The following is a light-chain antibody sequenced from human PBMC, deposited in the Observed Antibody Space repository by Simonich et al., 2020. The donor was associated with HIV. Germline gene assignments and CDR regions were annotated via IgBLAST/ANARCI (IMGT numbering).Light chain of an antibody. V-gene: IGKV3-15*01. Sequence: EIVLTQSPGTLSLSPGERATLSCRASQSVSSSYLAWYQQKPGLAPRLLIYSRSTRATYIPARFSGSGSGTEFTLTISSIHSEDFAVYYCQQYNTWVSITFGQGTRLEMK. CDR1: QSVSSSY. CDR2: SRS. J-gene: IGKJ5*01. CDR3: QQYNTWVSIT.